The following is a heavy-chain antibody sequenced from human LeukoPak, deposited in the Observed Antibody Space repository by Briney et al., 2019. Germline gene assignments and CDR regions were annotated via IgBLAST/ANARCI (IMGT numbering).Heavy chain of an antibody. Sequence: PGGSLRLSCAASGFTFSSYVMSWVRQAPGKGLEWVSAITGDSTSTFYADSVKGRFTIFRDNSKNTLYLQMNSLRAEDTAVYYCAKPDYDYVWGSYPNDAFDIWGQGTMVTVSS. J-gene: IGHJ3*02. V-gene: IGHV3-23*01. CDR2: ITGDSTST. CDR3: AKPDYDYVWGSYPNDAFDI. D-gene: IGHD3-16*01. CDR1: GFTFSSYV.